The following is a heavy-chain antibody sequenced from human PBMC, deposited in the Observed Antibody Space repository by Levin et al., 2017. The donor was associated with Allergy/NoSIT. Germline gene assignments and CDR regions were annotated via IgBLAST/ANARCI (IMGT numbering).Heavy chain of an antibody. CDR1: GYTFTVYY. Sequence: GESLKISCKASGYTFTVYYMHWVRQAPGQGLEWMGRINPNSGGTNSAQKFQGRVTMTRDTSSSTAYMELISLRSDDTAVYYGARGGGGGATRSQFDYWGQGTLVTVSS. J-gene: IGHJ4*02. CDR3: ARGGGGGATRSQFDY. V-gene: IGHV1-2*06. CDR2: INPNSGGT. D-gene: IGHD1-26*01.